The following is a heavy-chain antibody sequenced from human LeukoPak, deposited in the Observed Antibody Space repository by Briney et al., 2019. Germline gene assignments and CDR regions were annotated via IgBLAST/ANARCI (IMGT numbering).Heavy chain of an antibody. CDR1: GFTFDDYA. CDR3: AKAGGGGYSSSWYGVYFDY. J-gene: IGHJ4*02. Sequence: GGSLRLSCAASGFTFDDYAMHWVRQAPGKGLEWVSGISWNSGSIGYADSVKGRFTISKDNAKNSQYLQMNSLRAEDMALYYCAKAGGGGYSSSWYGVYFDYWGQGTLVTVSS. D-gene: IGHD6-13*01. CDR2: ISWNSGSI. V-gene: IGHV3-9*03.